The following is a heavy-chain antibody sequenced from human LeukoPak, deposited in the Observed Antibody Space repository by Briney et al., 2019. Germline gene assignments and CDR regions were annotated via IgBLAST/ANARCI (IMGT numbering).Heavy chain of an antibody. CDR1: GDIFTNYY. J-gene: IGHJ2*01. CDR3: ARGGTNWDSPYWCFDL. V-gene: IGHV1-2*02. D-gene: IGHD7-27*01. CDR2: INPDNGDT. Sequence: ASVKVSCKAGGDIFTNYYFHWVRQAPGQGLEWIGWINPDNGDTHSAEKFQGRVTLTSDASISSAYMELSSLTSDDTAVYYCARGGTNWDSPYWCFDLWGRGTLVTVSS.